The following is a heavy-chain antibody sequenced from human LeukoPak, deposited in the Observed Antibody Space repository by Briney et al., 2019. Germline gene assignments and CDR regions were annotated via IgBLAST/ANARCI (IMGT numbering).Heavy chain of an antibody. CDR1: GFTFSSYA. D-gene: IGHD3-9*01. Sequence: GGSLRLSCAASGFTFSSYAMSWVRQAPGKGLEWVSAISGSGGSTYYADSVKGRFTISRDSSKNMLYLQMNSLRAEDMAVYYCARDRGPFYDILTYGMDVWGQGTTVTVSS. CDR3: ARDRGPFYDILTYGMDV. V-gene: IGHV3-23*01. J-gene: IGHJ6*02. CDR2: ISGSGGST.